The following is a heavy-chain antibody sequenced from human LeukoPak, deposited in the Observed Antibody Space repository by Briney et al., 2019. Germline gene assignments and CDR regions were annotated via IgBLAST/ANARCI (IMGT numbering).Heavy chain of an antibody. D-gene: IGHD3-3*01. V-gene: IGHV3-48*03. CDR1: GFTFSSYE. CDR3: ARWGITIFGVEDY. CDR2: ISSSGSTI. Sequence: GGSLRLSCAASGFTFSSYEMNWVRQAPGMGLEWVSYISSSGSTIYYADSVKGRFTISRDNAKNSLYLQMNSLRAEDTAVYYCARWGITIFGVEDYWGQGTLVTVSS. J-gene: IGHJ4*02.